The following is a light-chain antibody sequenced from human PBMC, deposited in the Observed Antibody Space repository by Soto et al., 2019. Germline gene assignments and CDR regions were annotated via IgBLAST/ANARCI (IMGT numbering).Light chain of an antibody. J-gene: IGLJ3*02. CDR1: SSNIGARYD. CDR3: QSYDSSLSGWV. V-gene: IGLV1-40*01. Sequence: QSVLTQPPSVSGAPGQRVTISCTGSSSNIGARYDVHWYQQLPGTAPKLLIYGNSNRPSGVPDRFAGSKSGTSASLAITGLAAEDEADYSCQSYDSSLSGWVFGGGTKLTVL. CDR2: GNS.